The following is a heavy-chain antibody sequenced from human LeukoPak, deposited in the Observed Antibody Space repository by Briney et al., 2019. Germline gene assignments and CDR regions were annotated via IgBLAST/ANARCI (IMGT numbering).Heavy chain of an antibody. D-gene: IGHD1-1*01. CDR3: ATTRGGPDDTDFDY. CDR2: FDPEDGET. J-gene: IGHJ4*02. CDR1: GYTFTGYY. V-gene: IGHV1-24*01. Sequence: GASVKVSCKASGYTFTGYYMHWVRQAPGQGLEWMGGFDPEDGETIYAQKFQGRVTMTEDTSTDTAYMELSSLRSEDTAVYYCATTRGGPDDTDFDYWGQGTLVTVSS.